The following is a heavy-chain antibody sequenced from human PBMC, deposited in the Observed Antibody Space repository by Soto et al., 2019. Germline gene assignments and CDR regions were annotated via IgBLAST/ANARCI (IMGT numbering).Heavy chain of an antibody. D-gene: IGHD3-10*01. Sequence: EVQLVESGGGLVQPGGSLRLSCAASGFTFSTHAMNWVRQAPGMGLEWVSHISGGSGTIYYADSVKGRFTISRDNAKNSLYLQMDNLRAEDTAVYYCAMYGSGSHYKDPFDYWGQGTLVTVSS. J-gene: IGHJ4*02. CDR1: GFTFSTHA. CDR3: AMYGSGSHYKDPFDY. V-gene: IGHV3-48*01. CDR2: ISGGSGTI.